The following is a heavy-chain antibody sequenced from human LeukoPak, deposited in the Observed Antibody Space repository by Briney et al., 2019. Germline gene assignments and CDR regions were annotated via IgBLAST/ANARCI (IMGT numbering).Heavy chain of an antibody. CDR3: ARANSMGYFYNMDV. CDR1: GFIFDDYG. CDR2: INWNGGST. V-gene: IGHV3-20*04. Sequence: GGSLRLSCVAPGFIFDDYGMNWVRQAPGQGLEWVSGINWNGGSTGHADSVKGRFTISRDNAKKSLYLQMNSLRAEDTALYYCARANSMGYFYNMDVWGKGTTVTVSS. D-gene: IGHD3-3*02. J-gene: IGHJ6*03.